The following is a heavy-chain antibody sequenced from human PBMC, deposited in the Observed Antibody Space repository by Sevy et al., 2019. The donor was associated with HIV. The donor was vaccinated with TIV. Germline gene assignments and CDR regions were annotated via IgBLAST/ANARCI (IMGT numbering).Heavy chain of an antibody. V-gene: IGHV3-30*18. CDR3: AKLDYDILTGNPDY. CDR1: GFTFSRYG. D-gene: IGHD3-9*01. J-gene: IGHJ4*02. Sequence: GGSLRLSCAASGFTFSRYGMHWVRQAPGKGLEWVAVISFDGSKKYYRDSVKGRFTISRDNSKNTLYLAMSSLSPEDTAVYYCAKLDYDILTGNPDYWGQGTLVTVSS. CDR2: ISFDGSKK.